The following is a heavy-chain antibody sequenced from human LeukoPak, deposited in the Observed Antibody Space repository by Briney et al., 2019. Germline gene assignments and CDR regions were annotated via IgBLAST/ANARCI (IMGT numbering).Heavy chain of an antibody. D-gene: IGHD3-3*01. CDR1: GGSISSYY. CDR2: IYTSGST. J-gene: IGHJ4*02. CDR3: ARLGLWSGYSYYFDY. Sequence: SETLSLTCTVSGGSISSYYWSWIRQPPGKGLEWIGYIYTSGSTNYNPSPKSRVTISVDTSKNQFSLKLSSVTAADTAVYYCARLGLWSGYSYYFDYWGQGTLVTVSS. V-gene: IGHV4-4*09.